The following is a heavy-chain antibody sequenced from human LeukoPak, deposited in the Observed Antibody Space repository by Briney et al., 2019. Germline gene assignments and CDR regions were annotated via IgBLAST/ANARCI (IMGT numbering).Heavy chain of an antibody. CDR1: GFTFSSYS. V-gene: IGHV3-21*01. CDR2: ISSRSKNV. D-gene: IGHD3-22*01. Sequence: GGSLRLSCAASGFTFSSYSMNWIRQAPGKGLEWVSSISSRSKNVWYVDSVKGRFTISRDNARNLLFLQMNSLRAEDTAVYYCARGSYYDTSGHYAFWGQGTLVTVSS. CDR3: ARGSYYDTSGHYAF. J-gene: IGHJ4*02.